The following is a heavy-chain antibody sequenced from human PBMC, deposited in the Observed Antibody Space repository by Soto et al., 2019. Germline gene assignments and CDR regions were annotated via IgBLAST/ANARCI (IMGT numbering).Heavy chain of an antibody. CDR3: ARAWSYDLNY. Sequence: PGGSLRLSCAASGFTFSSSWMHWVRQAPGKGLVWVSHINSDGTDTNYADSVKGRFTISRDNAKNTVYLQMNSLRAEDTAAYYCARAWSYDLNYWGQGSLVTVSS. V-gene: IGHV3-74*01. J-gene: IGHJ4*02. D-gene: IGHD1-26*01. CDR2: INSDGTDT. CDR1: GFTFSSSW.